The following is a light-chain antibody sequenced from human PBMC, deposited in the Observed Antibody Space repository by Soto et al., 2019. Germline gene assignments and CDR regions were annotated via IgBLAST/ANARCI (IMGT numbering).Light chain of an antibody. Sequence: EIVMTQSPATLSVSPGERATLSCRASQSVSSNLAWYQQKPGQAPRLLIYGASTRATGFPARFSGSGSGTEFTLTISRLEAEDFAVYYCQQYGSPPTTFGQGTRLEIK. J-gene: IGKJ5*01. CDR2: GAS. CDR1: QSVSSN. V-gene: IGKV3-15*01. CDR3: QQYGSPPTT.